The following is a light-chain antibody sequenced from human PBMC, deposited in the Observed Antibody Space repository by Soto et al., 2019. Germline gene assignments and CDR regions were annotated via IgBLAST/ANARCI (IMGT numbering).Light chain of an antibody. CDR1: QSVLYSSNNKNY. CDR3: QQYYYALT. J-gene: IGKJ4*01. CDR2: WAS. Sequence: DIVMTQSPDSLAVSLGERATINCRSSQSVLYSSNNKNYLAWYQQKPGQPPKRLISWASTRESGVPDRFCGSGSGADFTLTISSLQAEDVAVYYFQQYYYALTVGGGTNVEIK. V-gene: IGKV4-1*01.